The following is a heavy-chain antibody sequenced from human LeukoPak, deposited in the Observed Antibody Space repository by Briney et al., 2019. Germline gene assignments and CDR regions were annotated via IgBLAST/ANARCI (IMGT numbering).Heavy chain of an antibody. J-gene: IGHJ6*03. CDR1: GYTFTGYY. V-gene: IGHV1-2*02. Sequence: GASVKVSCKASGYTFTGYYVHWVRQAPGQGPEWMGWINPNSGGTNYVQKFQGRVTMTRDTSISTAYMELRRLRSDDTAVYYCVRVIEYSSLVRFYYYYMDVWGKGTTVTVSS. D-gene: IGHD6-6*01. CDR2: INPNSGGT. CDR3: VRVIEYSSLVRFYYYYMDV.